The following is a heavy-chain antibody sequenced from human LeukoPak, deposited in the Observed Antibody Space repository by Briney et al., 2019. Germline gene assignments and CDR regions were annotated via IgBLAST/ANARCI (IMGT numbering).Heavy chain of an antibody. CDR2: ITFSADTT. Sequence: GGSLRLSCVASGFNFNIYHMTWVRQAPGEGREWVSIITFSADTTYYADSVKGRFTISRDNSKNTLYLQMNSLRAEDTAVYYCAKKSQSRGRGAFDIWGQGTMATVSS. CDR1: GFNFNIYH. V-gene: IGHV3-23*01. D-gene: IGHD3-10*01. J-gene: IGHJ3*02. CDR3: AKKSQSRGRGAFDI.